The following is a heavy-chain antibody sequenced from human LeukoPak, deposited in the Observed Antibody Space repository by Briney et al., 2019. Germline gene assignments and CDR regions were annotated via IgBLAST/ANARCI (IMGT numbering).Heavy chain of an antibody. V-gene: IGHV3-11*05. J-gene: IGHJ4*02. D-gene: IGHD3-16*01. CDR3: TRERRGSYYAFES. Sequence: GGSLRLSCAASGFSVSDYSISWIRQSPGKGPEWISYVMSGRGSTNYADSVKGRFTISRDNAKNSVALQLDGLRADDTAVYFCTRERRGSYYAFESWGQGTLVTVSS. CDR1: GFSVSDYS. CDR2: VMSGRGST.